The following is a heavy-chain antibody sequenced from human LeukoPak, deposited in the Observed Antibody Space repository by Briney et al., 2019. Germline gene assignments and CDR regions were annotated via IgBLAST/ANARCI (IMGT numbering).Heavy chain of an antibody. V-gene: IGHV1-8*01. CDR3: ARGYCSGGSCYTNYYYYGMDV. D-gene: IGHD2-15*01. CDR2: MNPNSGNT. J-gene: IGHJ6*02. CDR1: GYTFTSYD. Sequence: ASVKVSCKASGYTFTSYDINWVRQAAGQGLEWMGWMNPNSGNTGYAQKFQGRVTMTRNTSISTAYMELSSLRSEDTAVYYCARGYCSGGSCYTNYYYYGMDVWGQGTTVTVSS.